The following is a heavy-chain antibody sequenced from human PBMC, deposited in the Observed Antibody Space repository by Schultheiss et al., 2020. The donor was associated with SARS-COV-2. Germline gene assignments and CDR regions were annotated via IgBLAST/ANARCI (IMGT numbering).Heavy chain of an antibody. D-gene: IGHD5-24*01. Sequence: GGSLRLSCAASGFTFSSYAMHWVRQAPGKGLEWVSAISGSDYSTYYADSVKGRFTISRDNSKNTLYLQMNSLRAEDTAVYYCAQGREIYYYFDYWGQVTLVSVAS. CDR3: AQGREIYYYFDY. CDR1: GFTFSSYA. V-gene: IGHV3-23*01. CDR2: ISGSDYST. J-gene: IGHJ4*02.